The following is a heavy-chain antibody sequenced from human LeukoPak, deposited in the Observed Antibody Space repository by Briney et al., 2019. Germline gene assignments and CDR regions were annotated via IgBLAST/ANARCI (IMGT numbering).Heavy chain of an antibody. CDR1: GFTFGDYA. Sequence: GGSLRLSCITSGFTFGDYAMSWFRQAPGKGLEWVGFIRSKAYGWTTEYAASVKGRFTISRDDSKSIAYLQMNSLKTEDTAVYYCTRDRRDYYYHYMDVWGKGTTVTVSS. CDR2: IRSKAYGWTT. V-gene: IGHV3-49*03. J-gene: IGHJ6*03. CDR3: TRDRRDYYYHYMDV.